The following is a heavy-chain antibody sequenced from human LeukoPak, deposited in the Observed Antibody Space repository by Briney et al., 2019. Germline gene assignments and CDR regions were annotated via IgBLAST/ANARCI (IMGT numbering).Heavy chain of an antibody. CDR1: GYTFASYG. J-gene: IGHJ5*02. CDR2: ISAYNGDT. D-gene: IGHD3-10*01. V-gene: IGHV1-18*01. CDR3: ARYYYYGSGSYRPDP. Sequence: ASVKVSCKASGYTFASYGISWVRQAPGQGLEWVGWISAYNGDTRYAQHLQGRVTMTTDTSTSTAYMELTSLRSDDTAVYYCARYYYYGSGSYRPDPWGQGTLVTVSS.